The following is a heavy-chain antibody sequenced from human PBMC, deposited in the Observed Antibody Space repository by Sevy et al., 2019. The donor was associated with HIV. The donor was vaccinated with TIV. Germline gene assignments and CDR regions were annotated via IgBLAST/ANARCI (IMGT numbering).Heavy chain of an antibody. V-gene: IGHV3-23*01. D-gene: IGHD3-22*01. CDR3: AKRGWGHYDPDEIAYYFYYYNMDV. CDR2: ISGSGTRT. J-gene: IGHJ6*03. Sequence: GGSLRLSCAVSGFSFDSYGMTWVRQAPGKGLEWVSAISGSGTRTYYADSVKGRFIISRDNSKNTLDLQMNSLRAEDTAIYYCAKRGWGHYDPDEIAYYFYYYNMDVWGKGTTVTVSS. CDR1: GFSFDSYG.